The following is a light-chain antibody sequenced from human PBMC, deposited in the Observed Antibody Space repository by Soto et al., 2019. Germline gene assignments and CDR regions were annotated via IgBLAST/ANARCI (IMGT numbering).Light chain of an antibody. CDR3: QQCVSWPPLT. CDR1: QSVNLN. J-gene: IGKJ4*01. CDR2: GAS. V-gene: IGKV3-15*01. Sequence: EIVMTQSPATLSVSPGETATLSCRASQSVNLNLAWYQQKPGQAPRLLIYGASIRATGIPARFSGSGAGTEFTLTINSLRSEDSAVYYCQQCVSWPPLTFGGGTTVEIK.